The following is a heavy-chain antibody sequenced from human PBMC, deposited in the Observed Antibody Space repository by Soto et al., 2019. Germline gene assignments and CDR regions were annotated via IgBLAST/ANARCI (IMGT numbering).Heavy chain of an antibody. Sequence: ASVKVSCKASGYTFTSYYMHWVRQAPGQGLEWMGVINPSGGSTSYAQNFQGGVTMTRDTSTSTVYMELSSLRSEDTAVYYCSRQDCSGDACLHPNWGQGTLVTVSS. D-gene: IGHD2-15*01. J-gene: IGHJ4*02. CDR2: INPSGGST. CDR1: GYTFTSYY. V-gene: IGHV1-46*03. CDR3: SRQDCSGDACLHPN.